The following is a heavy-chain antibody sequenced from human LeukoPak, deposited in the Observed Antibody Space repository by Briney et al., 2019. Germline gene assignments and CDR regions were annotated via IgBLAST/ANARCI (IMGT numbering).Heavy chain of an antibody. J-gene: IGHJ4*02. D-gene: IGHD3-22*01. Sequence: SATLSLTCTVSGDSLDSLDLWSWVRQPPGKGLEWIGEMYLSGTTHSNPSVKSRVTISIDKSKNQFFLNLSSVTAADTAVYYCAGLVGRYSSGLYYYYFDYWGQGTLVTVSS. CDR3: AGLVGRYSSGLYYYYFDY. V-gene: IGHV4-4*02. CDR2: MYLSGTT. CDR1: GDSLDSLDL.